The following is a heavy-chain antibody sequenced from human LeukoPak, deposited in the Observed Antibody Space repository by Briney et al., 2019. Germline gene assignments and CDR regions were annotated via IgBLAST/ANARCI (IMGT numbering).Heavy chain of an antibody. CDR2: IYHSGST. Sequence: SETLSLTCTVSGYSISSGYYWGWIRQPPGKGLEWIGSIYHSGSTYYNPSLKSRVTISVDTSKNQFSLKLSSVTAADTAVYYCARVSQNYYGSGSRYYYYYMDVWGKGTTVTISS. J-gene: IGHJ6*03. V-gene: IGHV4-38-2*02. CDR3: ARVSQNYYGSGSRYYYYYMDV. CDR1: GYSISSGYY. D-gene: IGHD3-10*01.